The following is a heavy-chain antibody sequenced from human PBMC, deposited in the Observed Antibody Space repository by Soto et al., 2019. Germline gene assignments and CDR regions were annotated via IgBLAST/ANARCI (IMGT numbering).Heavy chain of an antibody. CDR2: ISSSGSDA. J-gene: IGHJ1*01. D-gene: IGHD3-3*01. Sequence: GGSLRLSCVASGFIFGDYYMNWIRQSPGKGLEWLSYISSSGSDAKSADSLKGRFSISRDNAKNSVYLQVNRLSAEDTAVYYCVRVRGFFEWLDLGPGTLVTVSS. CDR3: VRVRGFFEWLD. V-gene: IGHV3-11*06. CDR1: GFIFGDYY.